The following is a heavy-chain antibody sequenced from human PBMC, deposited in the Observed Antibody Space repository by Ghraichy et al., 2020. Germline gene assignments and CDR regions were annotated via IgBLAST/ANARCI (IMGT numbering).Heavy chain of an antibody. CDR1: GGSISSSGYY. CDR3: ARHFRTADSPWYFHV. J-gene: IGHJ2*01. CDR2: IYYTGSTGST. V-gene: IGHV4-39*01. Sequence: SETLSLTCTVSGGSISSSGYYWGWIRQPPGKGLEWIGTIYYTGSTGSTYYNPSLKSRVTISVDPSKNQFSLRLTSVTAADTAVYYCARHFRTADSPWYFHVWGRGTLVTVSS. D-gene: IGHD2-21*02.